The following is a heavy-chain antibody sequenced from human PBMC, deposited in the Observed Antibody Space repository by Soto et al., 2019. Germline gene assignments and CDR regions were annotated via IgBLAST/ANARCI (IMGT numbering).Heavy chain of an antibody. CDR3: ARGPGGFGDFSLDY. CDR1: GGSINSYY. CDR2: IYSGGST. Sequence: QVQLQESGPGLVKPSETLSLTCTVSGGSINSYYWNWIRQPAGKGLEWIGRIYSGGSTNYNPALKSRLTVSVDTSKNQFSLKLTSVTAADTAVSYCARGPGGFGDFSLDYWGQGTLVTVSS. J-gene: IGHJ4*02. D-gene: IGHD3-10*01. V-gene: IGHV4-4*07.